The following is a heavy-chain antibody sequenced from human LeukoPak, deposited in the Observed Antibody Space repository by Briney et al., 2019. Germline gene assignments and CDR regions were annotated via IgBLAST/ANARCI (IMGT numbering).Heavy chain of an antibody. J-gene: IGHJ4*02. CDR2: IYYSGNT. D-gene: IGHD3-3*01. V-gene: IGHV4-59*01. CDR3: ARLREIPVFGVVTKSTSYFDY. Sequence: SETLSLTCTVSGGSIRSYYWSWIRQPPGKGLEWIGYIYYSGNTNYNPSLKSRLTISIDTSKNQFSLKLSSVTAADTAVYYCARLREIPVFGVVTKSTSYFDYWGQGTLVTVSS. CDR1: GGSIRSYY.